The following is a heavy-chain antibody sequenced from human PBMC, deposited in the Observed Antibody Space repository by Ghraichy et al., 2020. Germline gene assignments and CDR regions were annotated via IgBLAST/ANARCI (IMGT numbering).Heavy chain of an antibody. Sequence: GGSLRLSCAASGFTFNSYSMNWVRQAPGRGLEWVSYISRDDIYYADSVSGRFTISRDNAKNSLYLQMNSLRDEDTAVYYCARDHDWALDYWGQGTLVTVSS. CDR1: GFTFNSYS. V-gene: IGHV3-48*02. CDR3: ARDHDWALDY. CDR2: ISRDDI. D-gene: IGHD3-9*01. J-gene: IGHJ4*02.